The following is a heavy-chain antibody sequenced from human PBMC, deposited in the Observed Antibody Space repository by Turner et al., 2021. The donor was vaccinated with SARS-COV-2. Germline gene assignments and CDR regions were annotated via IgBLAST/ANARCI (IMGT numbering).Heavy chain of an antibody. Sequence: EVQLVESGGGLVQPGGSLRLSCAASGFTFSSYWMHWVRQAPGKGLVWVSRINSDGSSTSYADSVKGRFTVSRDNAKNTLYLQMNSLRAEDTAVYYRARTLPYGDYHDYWGQGTLVTVSS. CDR2: INSDGSST. CDR1: GFTFSSYW. J-gene: IGHJ4*02. CDR3: ARTLPYGDYHDY. V-gene: IGHV3-74*01. D-gene: IGHD4-17*01.